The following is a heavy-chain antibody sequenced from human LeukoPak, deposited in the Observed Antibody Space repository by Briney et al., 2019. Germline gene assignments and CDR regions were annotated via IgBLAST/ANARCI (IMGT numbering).Heavy chain of an antibody. J-gene: IGHJ5*02. D-gene: IGHD3-10*01. V-gene: IGHV4-4*07. CDR2: IYTSGST. Sequence: PSETLSLSCTVSGGSISSYYWSWIRQPPGKGLEWIARIYTSGSTNYNPSLKSRVTMSVDTSKNQFSLKLSSVTAADTAVYYCARLAVTMVRGVYWFDPWGQGTLVTVSS. CDR3: ARLAVTMVRGVYWFDP. CDR1: GGSISSYY.